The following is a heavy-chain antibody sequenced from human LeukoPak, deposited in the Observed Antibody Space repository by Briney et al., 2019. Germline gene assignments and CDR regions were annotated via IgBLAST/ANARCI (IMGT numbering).Heavy chain of an antibody. CDR2: IKGDGSER. CDR1: GLSISDHW. J-gene: IGHJ4*02. V-gene: IGHV3-7*01. D-gene: IGHD4-17*01. Sequence: PGGSLRLSCAATGLSISDHWMSWVRQAPGKRLEWVASIKGDGSERHYVDSVKGRFTVSRDNAKNSLYLQMHSLRAEDTAVYYCAREGYGDYVFDYWGQGTLVTVTS. CDR3: AREGYGDYVFDY.